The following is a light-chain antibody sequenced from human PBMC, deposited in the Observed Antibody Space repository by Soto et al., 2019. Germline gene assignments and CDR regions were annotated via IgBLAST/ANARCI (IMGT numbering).Light chain of an antibody. CDR1: TSNIGTNF. V-gene: IGLV1-47*02. Sequence: QSILTQPPSASGAPGQRVTISCSGRTSNIGTNFVYWYQQFPGTAPKLLIYSNDQRPSGVPERFSASRSGTTASLVISRLRSEDEADYYCAAGDDSLNARVFGGGTKVTVL. CDR2: SND. CDR3: AAGDDSLNARV. J-gene: IGLJ3*02.